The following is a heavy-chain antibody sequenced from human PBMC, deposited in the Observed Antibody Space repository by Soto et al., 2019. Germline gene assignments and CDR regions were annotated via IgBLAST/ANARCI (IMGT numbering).Heavy chain of an antibody. CDR2: ISGSGGST. CDR1: GFTFRSHG. J-gene: IGHJ4*02. D-gene: IGHD3-22*01. CDR3: AKEGHYYDSSGYYYFDY. Sequence: GGSLRLSCAASGFTFRSHGMHWVRQAPGKGLEWVSAISGSGGSTYYADSVKGRFTISRDNSKNTLYLQMNSLRAEDTAVYYCAKEGHYYDSSGYYYFDYWGQGTLVTVSS. V-gene: IGHV3-23*01.